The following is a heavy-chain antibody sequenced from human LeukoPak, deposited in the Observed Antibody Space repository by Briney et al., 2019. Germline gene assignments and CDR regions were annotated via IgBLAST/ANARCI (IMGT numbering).Heavy chain of an antibody. CDR3: ASPYSSSWYGDAFDI. Sequence: PSETLSLTCAVYGGSFSGYYWSWIRQPPGKGLEWIGEINHSGSTTYNPSLKSRVTISVDTSKNQFSLKLSSVTAADTAVYYCASPYSSSWYGDAFDIWGQGTMVTVSS. J-gene: IGHJ3*02. CDR2: INHSGST. CDR1: GGSFSGYY. V-gene: IGHV4-34*01. D-gene: IGHD6-13*01.